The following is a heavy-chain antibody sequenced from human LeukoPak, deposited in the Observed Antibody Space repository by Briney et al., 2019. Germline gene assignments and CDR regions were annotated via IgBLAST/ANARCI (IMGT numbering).Heavy chain of an antibody. J-gene: IGHJ4*02. CDR3: AKGINWGYYFDY. CDR1: GFTFSSYG. D-gene: IGHD7-27*01. Sequence: GGSLRLSCAASGFTFSSYGMHWVRQAPGKGLEWVTFIQYDGSNKYYADSVEGRFTISRDNSKNTLFLQMNSLRAEDTAVYYCAKGINWGYYFDYWGQGTLVTVSS. V-gene: IGHV3-30*02. CDR2: IQYDGSNK.